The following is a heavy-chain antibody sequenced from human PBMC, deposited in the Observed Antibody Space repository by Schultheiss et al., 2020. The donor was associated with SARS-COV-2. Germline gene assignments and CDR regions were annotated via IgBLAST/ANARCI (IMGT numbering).Heavy chain of an antibody. J-gene: IGHJ4*02. CDR2: IYSGGST. CDR1: GFTVSSNY. V-gene: IGHV3-66*01. D-gene: IGHD6-19*01. Sequence: GGSLRLSCAASGFTVSSNYMSWVRQAPGKGLEWVSVIYSGGSTYYADSVKGRFTISRDNSKNTLYLQMNSLRAEDTAVYYCARDWGIAVAGIDYWGQGTLVTVSS. CDR3: ARDWGIAVAGIDY.